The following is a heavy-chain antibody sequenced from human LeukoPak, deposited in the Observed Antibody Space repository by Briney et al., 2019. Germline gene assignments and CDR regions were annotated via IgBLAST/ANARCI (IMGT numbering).Heavy chain of an antibody. D-gene: IGHD3-22*01. J-gene: IGHJ3*02. CDR1: GFTFSSYA. V-gene: IGHV3-23*01. CDR3: AKVSYYYDSSGYRSLDAFDI. Sequence: GTSLRLSCAASGFTFSSYAMSWVRQAPGKGLEWVSVISGSDTSTYYADSVKGRFTISRDNSKNTLYLQMNSLRAEDTAVYYCAKVSYYYDSSGYRSLDAFDIWGQGTMVTVSS. CDR2: ISGSDTST.